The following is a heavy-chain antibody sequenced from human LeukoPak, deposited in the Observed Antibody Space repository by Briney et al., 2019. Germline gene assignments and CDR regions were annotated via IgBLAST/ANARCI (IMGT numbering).Heavy chain of an antibody. V-gene: IGHV1-2*02. D-gene: IGHD3-3*01. CDR2: INPNSGGT. Sequence: GASVKVSCKASGYKFTDYYMHWVRQAPGQGLEWMGWINPNSGGTNYAQKFQGGVTMTRDTSISTAYMELSRLRSDDTAVYYCARVHVRFLEWLSPEYNWFDPWGQGTLVTVSS. J-gene: IGHJ5*02. CDR3: ARVHVRFLEWLSPEYNWFDP. CDR1: GYKFTDYY.